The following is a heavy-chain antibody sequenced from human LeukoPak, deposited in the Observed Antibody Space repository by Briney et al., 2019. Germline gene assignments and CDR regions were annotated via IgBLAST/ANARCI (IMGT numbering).Heavy chain of an antibody. CDR2: IYPGDSDT. Sequence: GESLKISCKGSGYSFTSYWIGWVRQMPGKGLEWIGIIYPGDSDTRYSPSFQGQVTISADKSISTAYLQWSSLKASDTAMYYCARLSDSYGYRGYYYMDVWGKGTTDTVSS. D-gene: IGHD5-18*01. CDR3: ARLSDSYGYRGYYYMDV. CDR1: GYSFTSYW. J-gene: IGHJ6*03. V-gene: IGHV5-51*01.